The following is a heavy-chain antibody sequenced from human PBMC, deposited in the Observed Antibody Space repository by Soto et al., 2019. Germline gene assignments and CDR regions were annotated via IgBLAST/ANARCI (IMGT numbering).Heavy chain of an antibody. CDR1: GDSMNSHY. J-gene: IGHJ4*01. CDR2: VYFTGST. V-gene: IGHV4-59*08. CDR3: ASFPVIPGRDSPLICAY. Sequence: SETLSLTCTVTGDSMNSHYWSWLRQPPGKALEWMGYVYFTGSTNYSPSLESRLTILVDTSKNQFSLKLTSVTAADTAVYYCASFPVIPGRDSPLICAYWGQGTLVTVS. D-gene: IGHD3-22*01.